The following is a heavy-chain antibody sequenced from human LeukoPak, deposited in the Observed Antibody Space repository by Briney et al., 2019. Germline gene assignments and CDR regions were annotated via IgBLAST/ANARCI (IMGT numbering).Heavy chain of an antibody. Sequence: PGGSLRLSCAASGFTFSIYAMHWVRQAPGKGLEWVAVIWYDGSNKYNADSVKGRFTISRDNSKNMMYLQINSLGADDTAVYYCARDGYGMDVWGQGTTVTVSS. V-gene: IGHV3-33*01. CDR2: IWYDGSNK. J-gene: IGHJ6*02. CDR3: ARDGYGMDV. CDR1: GFTFSIYA.